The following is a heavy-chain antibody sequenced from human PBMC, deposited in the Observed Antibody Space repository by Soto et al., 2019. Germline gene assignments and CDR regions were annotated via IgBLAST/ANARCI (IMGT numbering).Heavy chain of an antibody. CDR1: GYTFTSNY. Sequence: QVHLVQSGAEVKEPGASVKLSCKASGYTFTSNYLFWVRQAPGQGLEGMGMINPSHSTTTYARKFQGRVAMTRDTSTSTIYVEVTRLRSEATAVYYCVRGSSNWLWYFDLWGRGTLVTVSS. J-gene: IGHJ2*01. D-gene: IGHD1-1*01. CDR2: INPSHSTT. CDR3: VRGSSNWLWYFDL. V-gene: IGHV1-46*03.